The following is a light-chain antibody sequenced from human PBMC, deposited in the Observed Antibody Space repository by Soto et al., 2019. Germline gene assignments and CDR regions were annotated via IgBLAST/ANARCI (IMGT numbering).Light chain of an antibody. V-gene: IGLV4-69*01. Sequence: QAVVTQSPSASASLGASVKLTCTLSRGHSSYAIAWHQQQPEKGPRYLMKLNSDGSHSKGDGIPDRFSGSSSGAERYLTISSLQSEDEADYYCQTWGTGGVFGGGTKLTVL. CDR2: LNSDGSH. CDR3: QTWGTGGV. CDR1: RGHSSYA. J-gene: IGLJ3*02.